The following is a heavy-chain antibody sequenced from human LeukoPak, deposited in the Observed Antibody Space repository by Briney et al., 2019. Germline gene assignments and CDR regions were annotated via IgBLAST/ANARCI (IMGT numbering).Heavy chain of an antibody. CDR2: VYYGGST. D-gene: IGHD3-10*01. V-gene: IGHV4-59*12. CDR3: AREDSGSYYNFYYFYMDV. Sequence: PSETLSLTCTVSGGSIGTYYWSWIRQPPGKGLEWIGFVYYGGSTNYNPSLKSRVTLSVDTSKTQFYLSLSSVTAADTAVYCCAREDSGSYYNFYYFYMDVWGKGTTVTISS. J-gene: IGHJ6*03. CDR1: GGSIGTYY.